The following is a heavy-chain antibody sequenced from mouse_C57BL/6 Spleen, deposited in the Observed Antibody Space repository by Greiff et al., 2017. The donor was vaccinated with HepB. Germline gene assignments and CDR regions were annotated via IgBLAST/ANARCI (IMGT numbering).Heavy chain of an antibody. D-gene: IGHD1-1*01. V-gene: IGHV2-6*01. J-gene: IGHJ4*01. Sequence: QVQLKESGPGLVAPSQSLSITCTVSGFSLTSYGVDWVRQSPGKGLEWLGVIWGVGSTNYNSALKSRLSISKDNSKSQVFLKMNSLQTDDTAMYYCARDYGSPLYAMDYWGQGTSVTVSS. CDR3: ARDYGSPLYAMDY. CDR2: IWGVGST. CDR1: GFSLTSYG.